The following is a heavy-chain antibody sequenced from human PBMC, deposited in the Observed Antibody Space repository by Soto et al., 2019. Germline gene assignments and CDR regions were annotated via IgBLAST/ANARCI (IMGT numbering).Heavy chain of an antibody. CDR2: IYYSGST. CDR1: GGSVSSGSYY. CDR3: ARRLRRPWFDP. D-gene: IGHD3-10*01. V-gene: IGHV4-61*03. J-gene: IGHJ5*02. Sequence: QVQLQESGPGLVKPSETLSLTCTVPGGSVSSGSYYWSWIRQPPGKGLEWIGYIYYSGSTNYNPTLKSRVTASVDTSKQHCSLKLSSVTAADTAVYYCARRLRRPWFDPWGQGTLVTVSS.